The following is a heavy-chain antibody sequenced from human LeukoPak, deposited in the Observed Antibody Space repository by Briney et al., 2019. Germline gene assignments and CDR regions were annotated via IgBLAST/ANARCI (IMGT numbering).Heavy chain of an antibody. J-gene: IGHJ4*02. CDR1: GGSISSSYYY. D-gene: IGHD3-10*01. CDR2: IYYSGST. Sequence: LSLTCTVAGGSISSSYYYWGWIRQPPGKGLEWIGYIYYSGSTYYNPSLKSRVTISVDTSKNQFSLKLSSVTAADTAVYYCASSRITMVRGVINNWGQGTLVTVSS. CDR3: ASSRITMVRGVINN. V-gene: IGHV4-31*03.